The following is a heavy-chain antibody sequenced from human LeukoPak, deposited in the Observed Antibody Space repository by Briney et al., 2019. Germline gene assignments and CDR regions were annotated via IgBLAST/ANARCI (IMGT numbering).Heavy chain of an antibody. J-gene: IGHJ3*02. CDR1: GGSISSYY. Sequence: SETLSLTCTVSGGSISSYYWSWIRQPPGKGLEWIGYIYYSGSTNYNPSLKSRVTISVDTSKNQSSLKLSSVTAADTAVYYCAISGYSYGDAFDIWGQGTMVTVSS. D-gene: IGHD5-18*01. CDR2: IYYSGST. CDR3: AISGYSYGDAFDI. V-gene: IGHV4-59*01.